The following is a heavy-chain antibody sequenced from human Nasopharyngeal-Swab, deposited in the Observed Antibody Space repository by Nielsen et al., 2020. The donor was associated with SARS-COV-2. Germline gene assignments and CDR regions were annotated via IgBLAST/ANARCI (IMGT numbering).Heavy chain of an antibody. J-gene: IGHJ4*02. D-gene: IGHD1-26*01. CDR2: ISGSGGST. V-gene: IGHV3-23*01. Sequence: GGSLRLSCAASGFTFSSYAMSWVRQAPGKGLEWVSAISGSGGSTYYADSVKGRFTISRDNSKNTLYLQMNSLRADDTAVYYCARDSGRFPYYFDYWGQGTLVTVSS. CDR1: GFTFSSYA. CDR3: ARDSGRFPYYFDY.